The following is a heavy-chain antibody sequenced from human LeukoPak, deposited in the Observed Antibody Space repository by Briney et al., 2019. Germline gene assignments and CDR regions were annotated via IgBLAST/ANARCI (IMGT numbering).Heavy chain of an antibody. J-gene: IGHJ4*02. Sequence: VASVKVSCKASGFTFSGYYFHWLRQTPGQGFEWMGWNNPDKGDTNFTQKFSGRVTLTRDTSMTTVYMELKSLTFDDSAVYFCARDLAPYGGYSIPAYWGQGTLITVSS. CDR2: NNPDKGDT. V-gene: IGHV1-2*02. D-gene: IGHD4-23*01. CDR1: GFTFSGYY. CDR3: ARDLAPYGGYSIPAY.